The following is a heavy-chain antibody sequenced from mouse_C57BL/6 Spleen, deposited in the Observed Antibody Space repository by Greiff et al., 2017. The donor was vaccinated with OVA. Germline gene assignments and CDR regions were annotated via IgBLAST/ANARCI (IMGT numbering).Heavy chain of an antibody. CDR3: TTGYDYDEAY. D-gene: IGHD2-4*01. CDR1: GFNIKDDY. J-gene: IGHJ3*01. Sequence: VQLKESGAELVRPGASVKLSCTASGFNIKDDYMHWVKQRPEQGLEWIGWIDPENGDTEYASKFQGKATITADTSSNTAYLQLSSLTSEDTAVYYCTTGYDYDEAYWGQGTLVTVSA. V-gene: IGHV14-4*01. CDR2: IDPENGDT.